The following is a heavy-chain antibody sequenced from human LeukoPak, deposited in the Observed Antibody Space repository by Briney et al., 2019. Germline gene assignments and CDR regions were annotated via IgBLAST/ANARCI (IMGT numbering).Heavy chain of an antibody. Sequence: GGSLRLSCAASGFTFSSYLMHWVRQVPGKGLVWVSRINSDGSSTSYADSVKGRFTISRDNAKNTLYVQMNSLRAEDTAVYYCAKVGGDMTTVTETDYFDYWGQGTLVTVSS. CDR3: AKVGGDMTTVTETDYFDY. D-gene: IGHD4-11*01. CDR1: GFTFSSYL. CDR2: INSDGSST. J-gene: IGHJ4*02. V-gene: IGHV3-74*01.